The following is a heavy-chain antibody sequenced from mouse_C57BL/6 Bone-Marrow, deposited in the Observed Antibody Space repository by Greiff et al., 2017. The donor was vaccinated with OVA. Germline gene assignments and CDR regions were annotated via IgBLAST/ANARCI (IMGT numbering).Heavy chain of an antibody. CDR2: INPNYGTT. CDR3: ARKGDGSSLYWYFDV. V-gene: IGHV1-39*01. Sequence: EVKLMESGPELVKPGASVKISCKASGYSFTDYNMNWVKQSNGKSLEWIGVINPNYGTTSYNQKFTGKATLTVDQSSSTAYMQLNSLTSEDSAVYYCARKGDGSSLYWYFDVWGTGTTVTVSS. CDR1: GYSFTDYN. J-gene: IGHJ1*03. D-gene: IGHD1-1*01.